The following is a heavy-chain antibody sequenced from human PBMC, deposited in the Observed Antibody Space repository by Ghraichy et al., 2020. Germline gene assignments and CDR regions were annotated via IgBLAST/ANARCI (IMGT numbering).Heavy chain of an antibody. J-gene: IGHJ5*02. D-gene: IGHD4-17*01. V-gene: IGHV3-7*03. CDR1: GFTFSSYW. Sequence: GGSLRLSCAASGFTFSSYWMTWVRQAPGKGLEWVANIKQDGSDKNYVDSVKGRFTISRDNAKNSLYLQMNSLRAEDTAVYYCARAKGHYGQDGNWFDPWGQGTLVTVSS. CDR3: ARAKGHYGQDGNWFDP. CDR2: IKQDGSDK.